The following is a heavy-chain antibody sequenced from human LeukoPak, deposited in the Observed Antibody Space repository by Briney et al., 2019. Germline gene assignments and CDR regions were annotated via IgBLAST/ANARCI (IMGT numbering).Heavy chain of an antibody. V-gene: IGHV4-34*01. D-gene: IGHD5-24*01. CDR2: INHSGST. Sequence: SETLSLTCAVYGGSFSGYYWSWLRQPPGKGLEWIGEINHSGSTNYNPSLKSRVTISVDTSKNQFSLKLSSVTAADTAVYYCARGTRRDGYNSAFMGAFDIWGQGTMVTVSS. CDR1: GGSFSGYY. J-gene: IGHJ3*02. CDR3: ARGTRRDGYNSAFMGAFDI.